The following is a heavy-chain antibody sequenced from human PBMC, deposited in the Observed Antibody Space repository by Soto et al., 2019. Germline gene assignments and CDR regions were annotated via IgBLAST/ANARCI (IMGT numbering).Heavy chain of an antibody. CDR3: AKLGRRDEGMDV. J-gene: IGHJ6*02. D-gene: IGHD2-15*01. Sequence: TGGALRLSCAAAGFTCSSYAMSWVRQAPGKGLEWVSAISGSGGSTYYADSVKGRFTISRDNSKNTLYLQMNSLRAEDTAVYYCAKLGRRDEGMDVWGQGTTVTVSS. CDR2: ISGSGGST. CDR1: GFTCSSYA. V-gene: IGHV3-23*01.